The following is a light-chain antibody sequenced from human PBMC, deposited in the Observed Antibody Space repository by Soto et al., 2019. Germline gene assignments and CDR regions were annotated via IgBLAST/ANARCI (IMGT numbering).Light chain of an antibody. Sequence: QPVVTQEPSFSVSPGSTVTLTCGLSSSSVSTSYYPSWYQQTPGQAPRTLIYSTNTRSSGVPDRLSGSILGNIAALTIPGGWADTVPEFDCVLYMGSGIYVFGSGTLLTVL. CDR2: STN. J-gene: IGLJ6*01. V-gene: IGLV8-61*01. CDR1: SSSVSTSYY. CDR3: VLYMGSGIYV.